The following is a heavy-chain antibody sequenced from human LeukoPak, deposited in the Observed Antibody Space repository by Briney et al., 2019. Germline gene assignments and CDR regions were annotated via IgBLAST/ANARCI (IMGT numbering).Heavy chain of an antibody. CDR1: RFTFSDYW. CDR2: INKDGSEK. D-gene: IGHD2-8*02. Sequence: GGSLRLSCAVSRFTFSDYWMRWVRQAPGKGLEWVAAINKDGSEKRYVDSVKGRFTISRDNARNSVYLQMNSLGAEDTAVYYCATFTQCFGAPGGAHYWGLGTLVTVSS. V-gene: IGHV3-7*01. CDR3: ATFTQCFGAPGGAHY. J-gene: IGHJ4*02.